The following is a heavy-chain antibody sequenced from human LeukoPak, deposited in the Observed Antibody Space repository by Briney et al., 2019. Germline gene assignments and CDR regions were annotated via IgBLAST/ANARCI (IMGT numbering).Heavy chain of an antibody. J-gene: IGHJ4*02. D-gene: IGHD2-15*01. CDR1: GYTLTELS. Sequence: ASVKVSCKVSGYTLTELSMHWVRQAPGKGLEWMGGFDPEDGEAIYTQKFQGRVTMTEDTSTDTAYMELSSLRSDDTAVYYCAGDEGFLLSNWGQGTLVTVSS. CDR3: AGDEGFLLSN. V-gene: IGHV1-24*01. CDR2: FDPEDGEA.